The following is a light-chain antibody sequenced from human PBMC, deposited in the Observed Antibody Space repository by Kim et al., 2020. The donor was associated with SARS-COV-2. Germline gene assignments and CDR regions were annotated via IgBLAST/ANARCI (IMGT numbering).Light chain of an antibody. Sequence: RGKSDCTGRRDNIGAGYDGKWYQQCTGAAPKVVIYGNENRPSGVPDRFSGSKSGTSASLAITGLQPEDEADYYCQSYDNSLSGYVLGTGTKVTVL. V-gene: IGLV1-40*01. J-gene: IGLJ1*01. CDR3: QSYDNSLSGYV. CDR1: RDNIGAGYD. CDR2: GNE.